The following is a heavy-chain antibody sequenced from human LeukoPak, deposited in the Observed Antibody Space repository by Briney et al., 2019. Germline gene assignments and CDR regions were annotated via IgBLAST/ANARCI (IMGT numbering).Heavy chain of an antibody. D-gene: IGHD6-19*01. CDR3: AREGPVAGTTYLDY. CDR1: GFTFSSYA. Sequence: QSGGSLRLSCAASGFTFSSYAMHWVRQAPGKGLEWVAVISYDGSNKYYADSVKGRFTISRDNSKNTLYLQMNSLRAEDTAVYYCAREGPVAGTTYLDYWGQGTLVTVSS. CDR2: ISYDGSNK. J-gene: IGHJ4*02. V-gene: IGHV3-30-3*01.